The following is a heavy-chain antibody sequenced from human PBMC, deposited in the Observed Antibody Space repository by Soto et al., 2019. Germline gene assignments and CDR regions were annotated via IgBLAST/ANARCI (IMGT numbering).Heavy chain of an antibody. Sequence: ASVKVSCKVSGYTLTELSMHWVRQAPGKGLEWMGGFDPEDGETIYAQKFQGRVTMTEDTSTDTAYMELSSLRSEDTAVYYCATSGYISGDYVPGRVDYWGQGTLVTVSS. CDR3: ATSGYISGDYVPGRVDY. J-gene: IGHJ4*02. CDR2: FDPEDGET. V-gene: IGHV1-24*01. D-gene: IGHD4-17*01. CDR1: GYTLTELS.